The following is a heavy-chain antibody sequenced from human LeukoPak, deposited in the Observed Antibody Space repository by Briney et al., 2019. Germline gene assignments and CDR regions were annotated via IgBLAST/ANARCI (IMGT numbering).Heavy chain of an antibody. V-gene: IGHV3-30*04. CDR3: ARDPRLRYFDWLLYN. Sequence: PGGSLRLSCAASGFTFSSYAMHWVRQAPGKGLEWVAVISYDGSNKYYADSVKGRFTISRDNSKNTLYLQMNSLRAEDTAVYYCARDPRLRYFDWLLYNWGQGTLVTVSS. CDR1: GFTFSSYA. CDR2: ISYDGSNK. D-gene: IGHD3-9*01. J-gene: IGHJ4*02.